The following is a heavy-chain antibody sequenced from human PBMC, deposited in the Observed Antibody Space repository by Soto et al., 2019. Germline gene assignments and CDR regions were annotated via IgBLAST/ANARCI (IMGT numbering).Heavy chain of an antibody. D-gene: IGHD6-19*01. CDR3: ARDAAELGWPRGLVDY. CDR2: ISSSSSYI. CDR1: GFTFSSYS. Sequence: GGSLRLSCAASGFTFSSYSMNWVRQAPGKGLEWVSSISSSSSYIYYADSVKGRFTISRDNAKNSLYLQMNSLRAEDTAVYYCARDAAELGWPRGLVDYWGQGTLVTVSS. J-gene: IGHJ4*02. V-gene: IGHV3-21*01.